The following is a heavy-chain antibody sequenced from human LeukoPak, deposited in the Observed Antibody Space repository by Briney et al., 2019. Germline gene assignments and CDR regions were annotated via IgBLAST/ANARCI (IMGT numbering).Heavy chain of an antibody. Sequence: GASVKVSCKASGYTFTGYYMHWVRQAPGQGLEWMGWINPNSGGTNYARKFQGRVTMTRDTSISTAYMELSRLRSDDTAVYYCARDGSSSWPMLIDYYMDVWGKGTTVTVSS. CDR2: INPNSGGT. D-gene: IGHD6-13*01. J-gene: IGHJ6*03. V-gene: IGHV1-2*02. CDR3: ARDGSSSWPMLIDYYMDV. CDR1: GYTFTGYY.